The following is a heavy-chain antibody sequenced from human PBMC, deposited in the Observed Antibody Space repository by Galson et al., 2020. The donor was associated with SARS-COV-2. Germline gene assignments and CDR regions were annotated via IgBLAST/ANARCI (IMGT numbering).Heavy chain of an antibody. V-gene: IGHV4-59*01. D-gene: IGHD3-10*01. Sequence: ETSETLSLTCSVSGTSISGFYWSWVRQPPGKGLEWIGYVWFSGTTSYNPSLKSRVALSVDTSKNQFSLKLSSVTAADTAVYYCARGGTRVRGCMDCWGHGTTVTVSS. J-gene: IGHJ6*02. CDR3: ARGGTRVRGCMDC. CDR1: GTSISGFY. CDR2: VWFSGTT.